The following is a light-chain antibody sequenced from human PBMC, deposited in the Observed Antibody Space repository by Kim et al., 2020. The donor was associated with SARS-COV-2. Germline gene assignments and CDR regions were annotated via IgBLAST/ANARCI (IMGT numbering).Light chain of an antibody. CDR1: EGIRSY. J-gene: IGKJ1*01. Sequence: GDKGTTSFRVSEGIRSYLAWYHNKPEKAPRLLFYAASTLQSGVSSRFSGSVSGRDFTLTISCVQSEDFATYYCQQYYSFPWTFGQGSKVEIK. CDR3: QQYYSFPWT. V-gene: IGKV1D-8*01. CDR2: AAS.